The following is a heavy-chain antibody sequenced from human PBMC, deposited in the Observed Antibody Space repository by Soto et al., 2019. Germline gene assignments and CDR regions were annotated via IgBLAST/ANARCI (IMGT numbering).Heavy chain of an antibody. CDR3: ARVSIFGVVHYYYYGMDV. Sequence: GGSLRLSCAASGFTVSSNYMSWVRQAPGKGLEWVSVIYSGGSTYSADSVKGQCTISRDNSKNTLYLQMNRLRPEDTAVYYCARVSIFGVVHYYYYGMDVWGQGTTVTVSS. CDR1: GFTVSSNY. V-gene: IGHV3-53*01. D-gene: IGHD3-3*01. CDR2: IYSGGST. J-gene: IGHJ6*02.